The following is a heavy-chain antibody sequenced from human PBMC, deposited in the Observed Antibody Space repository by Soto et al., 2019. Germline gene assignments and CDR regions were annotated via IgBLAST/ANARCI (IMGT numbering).Heavy chain of an antibody. V-gene: IGHV1-69*13. D-gene: IGHD2-21*01. J-gene: IGHJ4*02. CDR3: ATDGDSADYGY. Sequence: ASVKVSCKASGGTFSSYAISWVRQAPGQGLEWMGGIIPIFGTANYAQKFQGRVTITADESTSTAYMELSSLRSEDTAVYYCATDGDSADYGYWGQGTLVTVSS. CDR1: GGTFSSYA. CDR2: IIPIFGTA.